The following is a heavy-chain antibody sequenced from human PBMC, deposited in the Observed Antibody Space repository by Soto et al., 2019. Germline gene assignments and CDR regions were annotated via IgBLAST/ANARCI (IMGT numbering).Heavy chain of an antibody. CDR1: GGTFSSYA. V-gene: IGHV1-69*13. CDR2: IIPIFGTA. Sequence: GASVKVSCKASGGTFSSYAISWVRQAPGQGLEWMGGIIPIFGTANYAQKFQGRVTITADESTSTAYMELSSLRSEDTAVYYCAIGRYSSSWLGYYYGMDVWGQGTTVTVSS. D-gene: IGHD6-13*01. J-gene: IGHJ6*02. CDR3: AIGRYSSSWLGYYYGMDV.